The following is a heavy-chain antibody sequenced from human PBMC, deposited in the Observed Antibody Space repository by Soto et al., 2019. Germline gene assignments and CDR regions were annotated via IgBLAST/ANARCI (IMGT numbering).Heavy chain of an antibody. D-gene: IGHD3-16*01. CDR1: GGSISSGGYY. CDR3: ARVGLQPYPNWFDP. J-gene: IGHJ5*02. Sequence: PSETLSLTCTVSGGSISSGGYYWSWIRQHPGKGLEWIGYIYYSGSTYYNPSLKSRVTISVDTSKNQFSLKLSSVTAADTAVYYCARVGLQPYPNWFDPWRQGTLATVSS. V-gene: IGHV4-31*03. CDR2: IYYSGST.